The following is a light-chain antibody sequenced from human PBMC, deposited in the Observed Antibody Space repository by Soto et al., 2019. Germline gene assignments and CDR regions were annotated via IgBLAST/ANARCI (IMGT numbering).Light chain of an antibody. J-gene: IGKJ1*01. CDR3: QQNGSSVYT. Sequence: EIVMTQSPATLSLSPGERATLSCRASQSVSSSFLSWYQQNAGHPRRLLIYAASSSATGIPERFSGSGSTKDFPLTSSRLAPEFSAVYCWQQNGSSVYTFGQGTKVEIK. CDR2: AAS. V-gene: IGKV3-20*01. CDR1: QSVSSSF.